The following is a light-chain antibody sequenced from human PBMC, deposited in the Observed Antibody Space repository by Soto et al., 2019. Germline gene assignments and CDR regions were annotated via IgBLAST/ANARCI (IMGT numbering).Light chain of an antibody. V-gene: IGKV3-20*01. Sequence: EIVVTQSPGTLSLSPGERATLSCRASQSVSSSYLAWYQHKRGQAPRLLIYGASSRATGIPDRFSGSGSGTDFTITISSLEPEDFVVYYCQQYDSSSSYTFGQGTKVEIK. CDR1: QSVSSSY. J-gene: IGKJ2*01. CDR2: GAS. CDR3: QQYDSSSSYT.